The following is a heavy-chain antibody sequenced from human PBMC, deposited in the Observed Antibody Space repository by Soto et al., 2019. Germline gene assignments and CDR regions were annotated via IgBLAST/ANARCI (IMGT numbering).Heavy chain of an antibody. D-gene: IGHD2-21*02. V-gene: IGHV3-30*04. J-gene: IGHJ6*02. CDR2: ISYDESNE. Sequence: LRLSCAASGFTFSSYAMYWVRQAPGKGLEWVALISYDESNEYYADSVKGRFTVSRDNSKTTLYLQMNSLRAEDTAVYFCARAGGDYVTYYYYGLDVWGQGTTVTVSS. CDR3: ARAGGDYVTYYYYGLDV. CDR1: GFTFSSYA.